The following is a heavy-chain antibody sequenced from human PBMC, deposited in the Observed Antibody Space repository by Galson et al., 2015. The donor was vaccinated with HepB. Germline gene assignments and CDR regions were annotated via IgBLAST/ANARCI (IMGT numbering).Heavy chain of an antibody. CDR1: GGSISSYY. CDR2: IYTSGST. CDR3: ARAPKVSNYYFDY. Sequence: SETLSLTCTVSGGSISSYYWNWIRQPAGKGLEWIGRIYTSGSTNYNPSLKTRVTMSVDTSKNQFSLKLSSVTAADTAVYYCARAPKVSNYYFDYWGQGTLVTVSS. V-gene: IGHV4-4*07. D-gene: IGHD5/OR15-5a*01. J-gene: IGHJ4*02.